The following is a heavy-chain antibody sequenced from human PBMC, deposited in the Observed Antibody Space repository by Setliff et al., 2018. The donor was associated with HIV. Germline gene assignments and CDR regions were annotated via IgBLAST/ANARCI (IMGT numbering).Heavy chain of an antibody. CDR3: ARDPAMSGWALAD. D-gene: IGHD6-19*01. J-gene: IGHJ4*02. Sequence: ASVKVSCKASGYTFTDYYIHWVRQAPGQGLEWMGWINPNSSDTNYAQKFQGRVTMTRDTSISTAYMEMNNLRGEDSAVYYCARDPAMSGWALADWGQGTQVTVSS. CDR1: GYTFTDYY. CDR2: INPNSSDT. V-gene: IGHV1-2*02.